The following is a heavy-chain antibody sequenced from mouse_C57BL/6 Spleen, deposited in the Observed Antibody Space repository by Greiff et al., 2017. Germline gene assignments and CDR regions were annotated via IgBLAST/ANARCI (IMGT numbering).Heavy chain of an antibody. J-gene: IGHJ1*03. D-gene: IGHD4-1*02. V-gene: IGHV1-7*01. Sequence: QVQLQQSGAELAKPGASVKLSCKASGYTFTSYWMHWVKQRPGQGLEWIGYINPSSGNTKYNQEFKDKATLTADKSSSTACMQLSNLTYEDSAVCYYARTTAGGCYFDVWGTGTTVTVSS. CDR3: ARTTAGGCYFDV. CDR1: GYTFTSYW. CDR2: INPSSGNT.